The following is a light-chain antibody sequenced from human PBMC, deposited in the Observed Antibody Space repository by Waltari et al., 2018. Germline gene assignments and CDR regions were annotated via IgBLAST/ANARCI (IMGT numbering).Light chain of an antibody. CDR2: QVD. V-gene: IGLV2-14*01. J-gene: IGLJ2*01. Sequence: QSALTQPASVSGSPGQSIPVSCTGTASDVGGFAFVSWYQQHPGKVPKLILFQVDNRPSDVSRRFSGSKSGNTASLIISGLQPEDEAQYYCASFASDNTVLFGGGT. CDR1: ASDVGGFAF. CDR3: ASFASDNTVL.